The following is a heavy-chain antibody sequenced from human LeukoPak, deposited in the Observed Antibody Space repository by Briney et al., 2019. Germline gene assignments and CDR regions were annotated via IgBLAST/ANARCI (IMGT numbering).Heavy chain of an antibody. CDR3: ARGGQGNFDY. D-gene: IGHD3-10*01. CDR1: GGSFSGYY. Sequence: SETLTLTCAVYGGSFSGYYWSWIRQPPGKGLEWIGEINHSGSTNYNPSLKSRVTISVDTSKNQFSLKLSSVTAADTAVYYCARGGQGNFDYWGQGTLVTVSS. V-gene: IGHV4-34*01. J-gene: IGHJ4*02. CDR2: INHSGST.